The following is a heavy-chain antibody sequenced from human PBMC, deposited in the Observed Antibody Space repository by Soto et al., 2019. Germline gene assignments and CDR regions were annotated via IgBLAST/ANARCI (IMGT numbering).Heavy chain of an antibody. CDR2: IYYSGST. J-gene: IGHJ4*02. CDR3: ARETRDYGDNFDY. Sequence: SETLSLTCTVSGGSISSYYWSWIRQPPGKGLEWIGYIYYSGSTNYNPSLKSRVTISVDTSKNQFSLKLSSVTAADTAVYYCARETRDYGDNFDYWGRGTLVTVSS. CDR1: GGSISSYY. D-gene: IGHD4-17*01. V-gene: IGHV4-59*01.